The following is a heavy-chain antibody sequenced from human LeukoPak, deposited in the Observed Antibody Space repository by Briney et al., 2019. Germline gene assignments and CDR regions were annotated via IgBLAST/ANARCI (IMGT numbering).Heavy chain of an antibody. CDR1: GYSFNTFY. Sequence: GESLKISCKGSGYSFNTFYIGWVRQTPETGLEWMGNIYPSDSETKYKPSFQGQITISADKAITTAYLHLSSLKASDTGMYYCARLIYYGSGRTYFFDSWGQGTLVTVSP. V-gene: IGHV5-51*01. CDR3: ARLIYYGSGRTYFFDS. D-gene: IGHD3-10*01. CDR2: IYPSDSET. J-gene: IGHJ4*02.